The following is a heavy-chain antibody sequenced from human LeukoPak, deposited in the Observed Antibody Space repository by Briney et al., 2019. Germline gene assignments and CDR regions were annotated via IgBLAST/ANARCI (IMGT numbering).Heavy chain of an antibody. CDR2: INIDGSST. Sequence: GGSLRLSCAASGFTFSSYWMHWVRQAPGKGLVWVSRINIDGSSTRYADFVKGRFTVSRDNTKNTLYLQMNSLRAEDTAVYYCARDSSGWSPLSRWGQGTLVTVSS. V-gene: IGHV3-74*01. CDR3: ARDSSGWSPLSR. J-gene: IGHJ4*02. CDR1: GFTFSSYW. D-gene: IGHD6-19*01.